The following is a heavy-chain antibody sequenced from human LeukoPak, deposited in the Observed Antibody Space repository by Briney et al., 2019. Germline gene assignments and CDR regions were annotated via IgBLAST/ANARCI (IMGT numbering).Heavy chain of an antibody. J-gene: IGHJ4*02. CDR3: ARGQTGSGRIFDY. CDR1: GDSVSSSTAA. D-gene: IGHD2-15*01. Sequence: SQTLSLTCAISGDSVSSSTAAWNWIRQSPSRGLEWLGRTYYRSKWYSDFAEYEKSRITIDPDTSKNQFSLQLNSVTPDDTAVYFCARGQTGSGRIFDYWGQGTLVTVSS. V-gene: IGHV6-1*01. CDR2: TYYRSKWYS.